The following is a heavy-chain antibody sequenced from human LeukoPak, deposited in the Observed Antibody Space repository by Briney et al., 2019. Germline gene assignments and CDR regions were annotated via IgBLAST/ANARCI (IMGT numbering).Heavy chain of an antibody. J-gene: IGHJ4*02. Sequence: GGSLILSCAASGFTFTNYAMNWVRQAPEKGLEWVSTIHGGGDVTYYADSVKGRFTISRDNSRNTLYLQMNSLRAEDTAVYYCATPQGDYWGQGTLVTVSS. CDR1: GFTFTNYA. CDR2: IHGGGDVT. V-gene: IGHV3-23*01. CDR3: ATPQGDY.